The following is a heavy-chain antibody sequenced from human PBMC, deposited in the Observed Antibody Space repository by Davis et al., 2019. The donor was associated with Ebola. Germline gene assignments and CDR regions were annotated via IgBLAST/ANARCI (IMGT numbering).Heavy chain of an antibody. J-gene: IGHJ5*02. CDR1: GFTFSSYS. D-gene: IGHD2-2*01. CDR3: ARGTSGRYCSSTSCYEDNWFDP. V-gene: IGHV3-30*03. Sequence: PGGSLRLSCAASGFTFSSYSMNWVRQAPGKGLEWVAVISYDGSNKYYADSVKGRFTISRDNSKNTLYLQMNSLRAEDTAVYYCARGTSGRYCSSTSCYEDNWFDPWGQGTLVTVSS. CDR2: ISYDGSNK.